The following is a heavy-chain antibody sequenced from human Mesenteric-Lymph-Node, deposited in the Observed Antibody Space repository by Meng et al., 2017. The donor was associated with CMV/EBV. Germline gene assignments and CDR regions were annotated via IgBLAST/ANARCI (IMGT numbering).Heavy chain of an antibody. CDR1: GFKFSDHW. V-gene: IGHV3-23*01. J-gene: IGHJ6*02. CDR3: AKVTSSSCYSARMDV. D-gene: IGHD2-2*01. CDR2: ISDAGTAT. Sequence: GESLKISCAASGFKFSDHWMHWVRQAPGEGLEWVSIISDAGTATQYADSVKGRFTISRDNSKNALYLQMNSLRVEDTAVYYCAKVTSSSCYSARMDVWGQGTTVTVSS.